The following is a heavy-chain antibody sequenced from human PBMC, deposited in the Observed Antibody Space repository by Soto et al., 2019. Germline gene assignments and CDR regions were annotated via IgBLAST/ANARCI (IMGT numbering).Heavy chain of an antibody. J-gene: IGHJ5*02. D-gene: IGHD2-2*01. CDR2: INHSGNT. CDR3: ARAYCSSTSCYGRRNNCFDP. V-gene: IGHV4-34*01. CDR1: GGSFSGYY. Sequence: SGTLSLTCAVYGGSFSGYYWSWIRQPPGKGLEWIGEINHSGNTNYNPSLKSRVTISVDKAKNQFSLNLISVTAAATAVYYCARAYCSSTSCYGRRNNCFDPWGQGTLVIVAS.